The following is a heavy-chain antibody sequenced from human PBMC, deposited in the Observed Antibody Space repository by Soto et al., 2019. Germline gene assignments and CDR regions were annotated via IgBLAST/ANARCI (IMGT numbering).Heavy chain of an antibody. V-gene: IGHV4-30-2*01. Sequence: PSETLSVTWAVSGGSIGSGGDSWIWIRQPPGKGLEGIGYIYHSGSTYYNPSLKSRVTISVDRSKNQFSLKLSSVTAADTAVYYCASQRGTYAFWSGNYLVSHYFQHPGQGTLVTVYS. CDR1: GGSIGSGGDS. J-gene: IGHJ1*01. CDR2: IYHSGST. D-gene: IGHD3-3*01. CDR3: ASQRGTYAFWSGNYLVSHYFQH.